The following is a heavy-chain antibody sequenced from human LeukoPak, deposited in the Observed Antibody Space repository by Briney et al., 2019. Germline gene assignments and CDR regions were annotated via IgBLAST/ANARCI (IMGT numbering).Heavy chain of an antibody. J-gene: IGHJ6*02. V-gene: IGHV4-59*01. CDR2: VSYSGST. CDR3: ARVKFGDFED. Sequence: SETLSLTCTVSGASINSYYWSWIRQPPGKGLEWIGCVSYSGSTDYNPALKSRVTISEDTSKSQVSLKLSSVTAADTAVYFCARVKFGDFEDWGQGTTVTVSS. D-gene: IGHD4-17*01. CDR1: GASINSYY.